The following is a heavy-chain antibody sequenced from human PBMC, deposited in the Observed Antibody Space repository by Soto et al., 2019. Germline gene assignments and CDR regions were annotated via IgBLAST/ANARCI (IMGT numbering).Heavy chain of an antibody. CDR3: GRGRSGQLVVFY. D-gene: IGHD3-10*01. Sequence: ASVKVSCKASGYTFTGHYIHWVRQAPGQGPEWMGEIGPASGDTRYAQKFQGRVTMTRDTSITTVYVELNNLSPDDTAVYYCGRGRSGQLVVFYWGQGTPVTVS. CDR1: GYTFTGHY. CDR2: IGPASGDT. J-gene: IGHJ4*02. V-gene: IGHV1-2*02.